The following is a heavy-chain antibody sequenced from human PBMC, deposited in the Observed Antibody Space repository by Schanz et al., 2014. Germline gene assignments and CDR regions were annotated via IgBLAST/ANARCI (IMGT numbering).Heavy chain of an antibody. Sequence: EMQLVESGGSLIQPGGSLRLSCAASGFTVTSYYMSWVRQAPGKGLEWVSVIYSGDNTYYADSVKGRITISRDNSKNTVYLQMNSLRAEDTAVYFCASLIGTTAAHFYGMDVWGQGTTVTVSS. CDR2: IYSGDNT. V-gene: IGHV3-53*01. D-gene: IGHD1-7*01. CDR3: ASLIGTTAAHFYGMDV. J-gene: IGHJ6*02. CDR1: GFTVTSYY.